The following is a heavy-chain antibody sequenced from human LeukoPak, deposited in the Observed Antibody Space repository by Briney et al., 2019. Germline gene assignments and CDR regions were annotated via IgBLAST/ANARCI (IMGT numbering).Heavy chain of an antibody. CDR1: GFTFSSYW. CDR3: ASSSYSSGWWEDDAFDI. V-gene: IGHV3-7*01. Sequence: GGSLRLSCAASGFTFSSYWMSWVRQAPGKGLEWVANIKQDGSEKYYVDSVKGRFTISRDNAKNSLYLQMNSLRAEDTAVYYCASSSYSSGWWEDDAFDIWGQGTMVTVSS. CDR2: IKQDGSEK. D-gene: IGHD6-19*01. J-gene: IGHJ3*02.